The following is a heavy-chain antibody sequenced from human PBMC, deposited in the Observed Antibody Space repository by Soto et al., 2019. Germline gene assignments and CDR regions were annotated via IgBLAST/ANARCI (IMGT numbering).Heavy chain of an antibody. CDR1: GGSISSSNW. CDR2: IYHSGST. CDR3: ARTIVVVPAAKDNWFDP. D-gene: IGHD2-2*01. V-gene: IGHV4-4*02. Sequence: TLSLTCAVSGGSISSSNWWSWVRQPPGKGLEWIGEIYHSGSTNYNPSLKSRVTISVDKSKNQFSLKLSSVTAADTAVYYCARTIVVVPAAKDNWFDPWGQGTLVTVS. J-gene: IGHJ5*02.